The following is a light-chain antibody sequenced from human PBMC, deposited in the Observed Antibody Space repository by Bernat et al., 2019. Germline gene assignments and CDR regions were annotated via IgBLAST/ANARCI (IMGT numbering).Light chain of an antibody. J-gene: IGLJ3*02. CDR1: SSYIGSYNL. CDR3: CSYAGYKWV. V-gene: IGLV2-23*02. CDR2: EVS. Sequence: QSALTQPASVSGSPGQSITISCTGTSSYIGSYNLVSWYQQHPGKVTKLMIYEVSKRPSGVSDRFSASKSGNTASLTISGLQAEDAADYYSCSYAGYKWVFGGGTKLTVL.